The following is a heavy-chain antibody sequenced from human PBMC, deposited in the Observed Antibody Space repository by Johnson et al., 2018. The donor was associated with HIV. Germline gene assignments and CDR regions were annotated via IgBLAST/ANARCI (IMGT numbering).Heavy chain of an antibody. CDR2: IYSGGST. V-gene: IGHV3-53*01. J-gene: IGHJ3*02. Sequence: VQLVESGGGLIQPGGSLRLSCAASGFTFEDHDMSWVRQAPGKGLEWVSVIYSGGSTYYADSVKGRFTISRDNSKNTLYLQMNSLRADDTAVYYCARGLQARFDAFDIWGQGTMVTVSS. CDR1: GFTFEDHD. D-gene: IGHD5-24*01. CDR3: ARGLQARFDAFDI.